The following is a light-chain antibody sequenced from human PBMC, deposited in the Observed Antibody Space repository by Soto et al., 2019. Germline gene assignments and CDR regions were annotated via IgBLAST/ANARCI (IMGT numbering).Light chain of an antibody. CDR1: QSISSW. V-gene: IGKV1-5*03. CDR2: KAS. J-gene: IGKJ1*01. CDR3: QHYNTYPWT. Sequence: DIQMTQSPSTLSASVGDRFTITWRASQSISSWVAWYQQKPGKGPKLLIYKASHLESGVPSRFSGSGSGTEFTLTISSLQPGDFATYYCQHYNTYPWTFGHGTKVDI.